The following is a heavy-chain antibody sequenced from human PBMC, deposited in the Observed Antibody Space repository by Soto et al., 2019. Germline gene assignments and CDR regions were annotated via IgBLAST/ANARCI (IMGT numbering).Heavy chain of an antibody. CDR3: ARHLSADFWSGYYAFAAFDI. CDR1: GGSIRSYH. J-gene: IGHJ3*02. CDR2: IYYSGST. V-gene: IGHV4-59*08. D-gene: IGHD3-3*01. Sequence: PSETLSLTCTVSGGSIRSYHWSWIRQPPGKGLEWIGYIYYSGSTNYNPSLKSRVTISVDTSKNQFSLKLSTVTAADTAVYYCARHLSADFWSGYYAFAAFDIRGQRTMVTVSS.